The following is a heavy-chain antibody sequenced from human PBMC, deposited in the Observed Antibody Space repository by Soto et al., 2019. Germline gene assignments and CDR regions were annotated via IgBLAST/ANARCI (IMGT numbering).Heavy chain of an antibody. D-gene: IGHD2-21*01. J-gene: IGHJ4*01. CDR3: ATAPADIMWRPFDN. V-gene: IGHV4-59*01. CDR2: IYYSGNT. CDR1: GGAISSGY. Sequence: PSETLSLTCSVSGGAISSGYWNWIRQPPGKGLEWIGFIYYSGNTNYNPSLKSRVTISLDTSKNQFSLKLRSVTAADTAIYYCATAPADIMWRPFDNWGHGSLVTVS.